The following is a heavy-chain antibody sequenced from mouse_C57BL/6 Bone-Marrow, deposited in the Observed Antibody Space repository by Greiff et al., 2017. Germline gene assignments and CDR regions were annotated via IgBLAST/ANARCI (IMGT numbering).Heavy chain of an antibody. CDR1: GYTFTDYY. CDR2: INPYNGGT. CDR3: ADYYGRPFDY. V-gene: IGHV1-19*01. Sequence: VQLKESGPVLVKPGASVKMSCKASGYTFTDYYMNWVKQSHGKSLEWIGVINPYNGGTSYNQKFKGKATLTVDKSSSTAYMELNSLTSEDSAVYYCADYYGRPFDYWGQGTTVTVSS. J-gene: IGHJ2*01. D-gene: IGHD1-1*01.